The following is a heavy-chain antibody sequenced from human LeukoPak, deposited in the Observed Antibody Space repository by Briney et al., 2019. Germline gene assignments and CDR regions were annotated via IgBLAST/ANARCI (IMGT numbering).Heavy chain of an antibody. CDR1: GGSISSYY. Sequence: SETLSLTCTVSGGSISSYYWSWIRQLPGKGLEWIGYISNSGNINYNPSLKSRVTISVDTSKNQFSLQLNSVTPEDTAVYYCARDTSNSGSYTHFDYWGQGTLVTVSS. CDR3: ARDTSNSGSYTHFDY. CDR2: ISNSGNI. D-gene: IGHD1-26*01. J-gene: IGHJ4*02. V-gene: IGHV4-59*12.